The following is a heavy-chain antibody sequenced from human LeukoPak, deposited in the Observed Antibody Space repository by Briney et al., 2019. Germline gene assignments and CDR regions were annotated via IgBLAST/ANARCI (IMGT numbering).Heavy chain of an antibody. CDR1: GDSFSTNSYY. D-gene: IGHD4-17*01. V-gene: IGHV4-39*01. Sequence: ETLSLTCTVSGDSFSTNSYYWGWIRQPPGKGLEWIGSIYYSGSSYYNPSLKSRVTMSIDTSKNQFSLKLSSVTAADTAAYYCARLAYSGDYVNYWGQGTLVTVSS. CDR2: IYYSGSS. CDR3: ARLAYSGDYVNY. J-gene: IGHJ4*02.